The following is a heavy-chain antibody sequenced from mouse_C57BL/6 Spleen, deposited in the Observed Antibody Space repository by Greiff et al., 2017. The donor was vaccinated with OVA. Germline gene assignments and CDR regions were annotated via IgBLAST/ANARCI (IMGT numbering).Heavy chain of an antibody. V-gene: IGHV1-18*01. Sequence: EVQVVESGPELVKPGASVKIPCKASGYTFTDYNMDWVKQSHGKSLEWIGDINPNNGGTIYNQKFKGKATLTVDKSSSTAYMELRSLTSEDTAVYYCARSVITTVVEAFDYWGQGTTLTVSS. CDR3: ARSVITTVVEAFDY. D-gene: IGHD1-1*01. J-gene: IGHJ2*01. CDR2: INPNNGGT. CDR1: GYTFTDYN.